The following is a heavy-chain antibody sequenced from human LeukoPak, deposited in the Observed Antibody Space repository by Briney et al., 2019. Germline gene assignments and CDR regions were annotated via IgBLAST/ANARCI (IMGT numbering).Heavy chain of an antibody. CDR1: GFTLSTYA. D-gene: IGHD3-16*02. Sequence: GRSLRLSCAASGFTLSTYALHWVRQAPGQGLEWVAVISYDGSNKYYADSVKGRFTISRDNSKNTLSLQMNSLKAEDTAVYHCARDPLSARQNGYFDLWDSGTLVTVSS. CDR2: ISYDGSNK. CDR3: ARDPLSARQNGYFDL. J-gene: IGHJ2*01. V-gene: IGHV3-30-3*01.